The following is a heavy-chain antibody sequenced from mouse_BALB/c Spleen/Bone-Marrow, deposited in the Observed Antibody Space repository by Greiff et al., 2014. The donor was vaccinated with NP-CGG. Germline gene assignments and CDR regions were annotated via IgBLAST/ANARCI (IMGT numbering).Heavy chain of an antibody. V-gene: IGHV1S56*01. D-gene: IGHD1-1*01. CDR1: NYTLTTYY. CDR3: ARSRYGSYYGY. CDR2: IYPGNVNT. J-gene: IGHJ2*01. Sequence: QVQLQQSGPELVRPGASVRISCKASNYTLTTYYIYWVKQRPGQGLEWIGWIYPGNVNTKYNEKFKAKATLTADKSSSTAYMQLSSLTSEDSAVYFCARSRYGSYYGYWGQGTPLTVSS.